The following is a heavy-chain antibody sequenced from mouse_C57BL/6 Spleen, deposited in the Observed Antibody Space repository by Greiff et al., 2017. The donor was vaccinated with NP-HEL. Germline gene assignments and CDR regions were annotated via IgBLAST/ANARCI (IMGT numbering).Heavy chain of an antibody. V-gene: IGHV1-22*01. CDR3: ARDSDYYGSSYGY. D-gene: IGHD1-1*01. J-gene: IGHJ2*01. Sequence: VQLQQSGPELVKPGASVKMSCKASGYTFTDYNMHWVKQSHGKSLEWIGYINPNNGGTSYNQKFKGKATLTVNKSSSTAYMELRSLTSEDSAVYYCARDSDYYGSSYGYWGQGTTLTVSS. CDR2: INPNNGGT. CDR1: GYTFTDYN.